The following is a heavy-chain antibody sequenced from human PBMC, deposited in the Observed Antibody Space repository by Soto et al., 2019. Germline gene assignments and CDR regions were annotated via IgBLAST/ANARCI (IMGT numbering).Heavy chain of an antibody. CDR3: ARLSRASFALDV. J-gene: IGHJ6*02. CDR2: IDPTDSYT. Sequence: GESLKISCKGSGYNFTTDWISWVRQMPGKGLEWMGRIDPTDSYTKYSPSFEGHVTISADKSISTAYLQWSSLKASDSAVYYCARLSRASFALDVWGQGTTVTSP. D-gene: IGHD3-16*01. CDR1: GYNFTTDW. V-gene: IGHV5-10-1*01.